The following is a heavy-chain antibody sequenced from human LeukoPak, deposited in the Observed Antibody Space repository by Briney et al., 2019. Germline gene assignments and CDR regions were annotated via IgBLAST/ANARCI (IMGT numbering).Heavy chain of an antibody. V-gene: IGHV3-23*01. CDR1: GFTFSSYS. Sequence: PGGSLRLSCAASGFTFSSYSMTWVRQAPGKGLEWVSAIISSGESTDYADSVKGRFTISRDNSNNMLYLQMSSLRADDTAMYFCAKRSSSTSGYFDSWGQGILVTVSS. CDR2: IISSGEST. J-gene: IGHJ4*02. D-gene: IGHD6-19*01. CDR3: AKRSSSTSGYFDS.